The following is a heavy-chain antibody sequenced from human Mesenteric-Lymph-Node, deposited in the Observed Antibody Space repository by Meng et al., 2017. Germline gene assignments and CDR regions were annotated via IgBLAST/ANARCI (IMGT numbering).Heavy chain of an antibody. CDR3: ARDNMGSIDY. V-gene: IGHV4-61*01. D-gene: IGHD1-26*01. CDR2: NFNDGRT. Sequence: QLQRKESGPRLVRPSDTLSLPFRVSGASFSIIPSSWSSVRQPPGKGLEWIGFNFNDGRTNYNPSLKTRVTMSIDTSKNQFSLTLSFVTAADTAIYYCARDNMGSIDYWGQGTLVTVSS. J-gene: IGHJ4*02. CDR1: GASFSIIPSS.